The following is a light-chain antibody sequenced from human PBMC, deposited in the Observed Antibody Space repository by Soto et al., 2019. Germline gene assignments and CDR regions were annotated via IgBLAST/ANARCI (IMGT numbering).Light chain of an antibody. CDR1: QSVSGW. V-gene: IGKV1-5*01. J-gene: IGKJ4*01. Sequence: DIQMTQSPSTLSASVGETVTVTCRASQSVSGWLAWYQQKPGEAPKLLIYAASILQSAVPSRFSGSESGTAFTLTISSLQPEDFATYYCQQLNSFPLTFGGGTKVDIK. CDR2: AAS. CDR3: QQLNSFPLT.